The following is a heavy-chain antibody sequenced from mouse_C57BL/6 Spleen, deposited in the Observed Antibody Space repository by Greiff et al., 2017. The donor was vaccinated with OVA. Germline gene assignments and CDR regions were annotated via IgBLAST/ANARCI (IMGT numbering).Heavy chain of an antibody. D-gene: IGHD1-1*01. J-gene: IGHJ4*01. Sequence: QVQLQQPGAELVKPGASVKLSCKASGYTFTSYWMHWVKQRPGQGLEWIGMIHPNSGSTNYNEKFKSKATLTVAKSSSTAYMQLSSLTSDDSAVYYCAGGSSYVAMDYWGQGTSVTVSS. CDR1: GYTFTSYW. V-gene: IGHV1-64*01. CDR3: AGGSSYVAMDY. CDR2: IHPNSGST.